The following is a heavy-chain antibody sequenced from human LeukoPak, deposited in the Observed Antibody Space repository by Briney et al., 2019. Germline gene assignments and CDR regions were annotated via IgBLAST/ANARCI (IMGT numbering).Heavy chain of an antibody. CDR3: TRDPDA. CDR1: GFTDSDYF. Sequence: GGSLGLSCAASGFTDSDYFMSWFRKAPGKGLEWVSVVYRSGDTYHSDSVKGRFSLSRDKSKNTLYLQMNSLRAEDTAVYYCTRDPDAWGQGTLVTVSS. CDR2: VYRSGDT. V-gene: IGHV3-66*01. J-gene: IGHJ5*02.